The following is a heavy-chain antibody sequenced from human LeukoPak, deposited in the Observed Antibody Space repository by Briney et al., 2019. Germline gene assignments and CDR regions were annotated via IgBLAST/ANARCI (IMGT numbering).Heavy chain of an antibody. Sequence: HPGGSLTLSCAASGFTVSSDYMSWVRQAPGKGLEWVSVIYIGGSTYYADSAMRRFTISTDNSKNTLYLQLNSLRPEDTAVYYCASDAYNGWGLVYWGQGTLVTVSS. V-gene: IGHV3-66*02. CDR3: ASDAYNGWGLVY. CDR1: GFTVSSDY. CDR2: IYIGGST. D-gene: IGHD5-24*01. J-gene: IGHJ4*02.